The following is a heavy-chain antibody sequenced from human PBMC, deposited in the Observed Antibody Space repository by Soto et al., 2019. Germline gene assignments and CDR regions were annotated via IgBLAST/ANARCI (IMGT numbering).Heavy chain of an antibody. CDR3: ARRDYDFWSGYYYFDY. J-gene: IGHJ4*02. CDR2: MNPNSGNT. Sequence: ASVKVSFKASGYTFTSYDINWVRQATGQGLEWMGWMNPNSGNTGYAQKLQGRVTMTRNTSISTAYMELSSLRSEDTAVYYCARRDYDFWSGYYYFDYWGQGTLVTVSS. CDR1: GYTFTSYD. V-gene: IGHV1-8*01. D-gene: IGHD3-3*01.